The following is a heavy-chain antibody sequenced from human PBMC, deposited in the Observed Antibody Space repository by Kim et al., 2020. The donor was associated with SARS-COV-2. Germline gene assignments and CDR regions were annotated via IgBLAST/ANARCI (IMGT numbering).Heavy chain of an antibody. J-gene: IGHJ6*02. V-gene: IGHV3-15*01. CDR3: TTDRRPAGYYYYGMDV. D-gene: IGHD2-2*01. CDR2: IKSKTDGGTT. CDR1: GFTFSNAW. Sequence: GGSLRLSCAASGFTFSNAWMSWVRQAPGKGLEWVGRIKSKTDGGTTDYAAPVKGRFTISRDDSKNTLYLQMNSLKTEDTAVYYCTTDRRPAGYYYYGMDVWGQGTTVTVSS.